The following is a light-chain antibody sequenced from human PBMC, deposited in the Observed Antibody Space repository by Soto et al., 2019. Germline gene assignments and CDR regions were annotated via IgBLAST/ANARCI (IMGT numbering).Light chain of an antibody. V-gene: IGLV2-14*01. CDR1: SSDVGGYNY. CDR3: SSYTSSSTLV. Sequence: QSVLTQPASVSGSPGQSITISCTGTSSDVGGYNYVSWYQQHPGKAPKLMIYEVTNRPSGVSNRFSGYKSGNTASLTISGLEAEDEADYYGSSYTSSSTLVFGGGTKLTVL. CDR2: EVT. J-gene: IGLJ2*01.